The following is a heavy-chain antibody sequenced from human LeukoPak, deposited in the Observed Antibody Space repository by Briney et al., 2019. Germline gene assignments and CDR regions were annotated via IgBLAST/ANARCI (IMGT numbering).Heavy chain of an antibody. V-gene: IGHV3-74*01. CDR2: LPPDELDI. Sequence: GGSLRLSCAASGFTFANYWMHWVRQAPGMGLVWVSRLPPDELDIIYADSVKGRFTVSRDNAKNTACLQMNNLRAEDTAVYYCASPPPYWGQGTLVTVSS. CDR3: ASPPPY. CDR1: GFTFANYW. J-gene: IGHJ4*02.